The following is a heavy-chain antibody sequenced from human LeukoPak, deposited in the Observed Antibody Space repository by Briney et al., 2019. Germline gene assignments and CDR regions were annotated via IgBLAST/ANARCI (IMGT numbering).Heavy chain of an antibody. CDR3: AKYEALITMIGPIDY. CDR1: GFTFSSYG. D-gene: IGHD3-22*01. CDR2: ISGSGGST. V-gene: IGHV3-23*01. J-gene: IGHJ4*02. Sequence: GESLRLSCAASGFTFSSYGMSWVRQAPGKGLEWVSAISGSGGSTYYADSVKGRFTISRDNSKNTLYLQMNSLRAEDTAVYYCAKYEALITMIGPIDYWGQGTLVTVSS.